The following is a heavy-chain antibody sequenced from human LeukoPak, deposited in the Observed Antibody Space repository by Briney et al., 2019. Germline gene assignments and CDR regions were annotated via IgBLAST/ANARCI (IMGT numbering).Heavy chain of an antibody. V-gene: IGHV4-39*07. CDR3: ARVEYSSSYYFDY. J-gene: IGHJ4*02. CDR2: IYYSGST. D-gene: IGHD6-6*01. Sequence: SETLSLTCTVSGGSISSSSYYWGWIRRPPGKGLEWIGSIYYSGSTYYNPSLKSRVTISVDTSKNQFSLKLSSVTAADTAVYYCARVEYSSSYYFDYSGQGTLVTVSS. CDR1: GGSISSSSYY.